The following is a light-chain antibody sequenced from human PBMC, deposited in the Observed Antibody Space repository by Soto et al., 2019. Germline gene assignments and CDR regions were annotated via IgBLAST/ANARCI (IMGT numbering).Light chain of an antibody. CDR1: QSISSY. CDR3: QQYYTLYT. Sequence: DVQMTQSPSSVSASVGDRVTTTCRASQSISSYLNWYQQKPGKAPKLLIYKASSLESGVPSRFSGSGSGTEFTLTISSLQPDDFATYYCQQYYTLYTFGQGTKVDIK. CDR2: KAS. V-gene: IGKV1-5*03. J-gene: IGKJ2*01.